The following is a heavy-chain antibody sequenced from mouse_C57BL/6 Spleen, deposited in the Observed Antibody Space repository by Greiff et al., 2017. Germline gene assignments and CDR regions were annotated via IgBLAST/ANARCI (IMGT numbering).Heavy chain of an antibody. CDR3: AREGLRRGTFDY. CDR2: ISDGGSYT. D-gene: IGHD2-4*01. J-gene: IGHJ2*01. Sequence: EVHLVESGGGLVKPGGSLKLSCAASGFTFSSYAMSWVRQTPEKRLEWVATISDGGSYTYYPDNVKGRFTISRDNAKNNLYLQMSHLKSEDTAMYYCAREGLRRGTFDYWGQGTTLTVSS. CDR1: GFTFSSYA. V-gene: IGHV5-4*01.